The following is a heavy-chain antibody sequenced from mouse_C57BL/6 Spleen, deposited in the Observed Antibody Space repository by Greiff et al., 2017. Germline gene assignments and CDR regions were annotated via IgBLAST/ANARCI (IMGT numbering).Heavy chain of an antibody. CDR2: IYPGDGDT. Sequence: QVQLQQSGPELVKPGASVKISCKASGYAFSSSWLNWVKQRPGKGLEWIGRIYPGDGDTNYNGKFKGKATLTADKSSSTAYMQLSSLTSEDSAVYFCARHYYGSSYSYWGQGTTLTVSS. CDR1: GYAFSSSW. D-gene: IGHD1-1*01. J-gene: IGHJ2*01. V-gene: IGHV1-82*01. CDR3: ARHYYGSSYSY.